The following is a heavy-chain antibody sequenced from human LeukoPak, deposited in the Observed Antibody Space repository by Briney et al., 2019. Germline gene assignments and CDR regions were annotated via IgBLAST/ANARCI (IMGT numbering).Heavy chain of an antibody. CDR2: IYYSGST. D-gene: IGHD3-16*01. Sequence: SETLSLTCIVSGGSISSYYWSWIRQPPGKGLEWIGYIYYSGSTNYNPSLKSRVTISVDTSKNQFSLKLSSVTAADTAVYYCARETSQKGAHYMDVWGKGTTITISS. CDR3: ARETSQKGAHYMDV. J-gene: IGHJ6*03. V-gene: IGHV4-59*01. CDR1: GGSISSYY.